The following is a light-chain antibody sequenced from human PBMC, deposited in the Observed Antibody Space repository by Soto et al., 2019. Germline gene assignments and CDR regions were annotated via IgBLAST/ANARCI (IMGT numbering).Light chain of an antibody. V-gene: IGKV3-20*01. CDR3: QQYGSSLPWT. CDR1: QSVSSRY. J-gene: IGKJ1*01. CDR2: AAS. Sequence: ENVLTQSPGTLSLSPGEGATLSCRARQSVSSRYLAWYQQKPGQAPRLLIYAASRRATGIPDRFSGSGSGTDFTLSISRLEPEYFTVYYCQQYGSSLPWTFGQVTKVEVK.